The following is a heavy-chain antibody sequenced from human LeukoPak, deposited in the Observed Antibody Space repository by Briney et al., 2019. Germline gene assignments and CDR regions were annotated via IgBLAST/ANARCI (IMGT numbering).Heavy chain of an antibody. CDR2: ISDSGGST. Sequence: GASLRLSCAASGFTFSSYAMSWDRQAPGKGLEWVSTISDSGGSTYYADSVKGRFTISRDTSKNTLYLQMNSLRADDTAVYYCAKGSRWYWFDPWGQGTLVTVSS. D-gene: IGHD6-13*01. J-gene: IGHJ5*02. CDR3: AKGSRWYWFDP. V-gene: IGHV3-23*01. CDR1: GFTFSSYA.